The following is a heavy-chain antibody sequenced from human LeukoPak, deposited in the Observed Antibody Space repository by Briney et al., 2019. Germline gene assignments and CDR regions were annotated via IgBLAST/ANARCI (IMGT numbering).Heavy chain of an antibody. J-gene: IGHJ4*02. V-gene: IGHV3-53*01. CDR3: ARDRRGSGSSWFDY. Sequence: GGSLRLSCAASGFTVSSNYMSWVRQAPGKGLEWVSVIYSGGSTYYADSVKGRFTISRDNSKNTLYLQMNSLRAEDTAVYYCARDRRGSGSSWFDYWGQGTLVTVSS. CDR1: GFTVSSNY. D-gene: IGHD6-13*01. CDR2: IYSGGST.